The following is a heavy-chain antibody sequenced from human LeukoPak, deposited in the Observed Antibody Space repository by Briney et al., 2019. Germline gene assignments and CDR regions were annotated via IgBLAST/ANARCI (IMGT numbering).Heavy chain of an antibody. J-gene: IGHJ3*02. Sequence: PSETLSLTCTVSGGSISSYYWSWIRQPPGKGLEWIGYIYYSGSTNYNPPLKSRVTISVDTSKNQFSLKLSSVTAADTAVYYCARATVTTRNAFDIWGQGTMVTVSS. CDR3: ARATVTTRNAFDI. D-gene: IGHD4-17*01. CDR1: GGSISSYY. V-gene: IGHV4-59*08. CDR2: IYYSGST.